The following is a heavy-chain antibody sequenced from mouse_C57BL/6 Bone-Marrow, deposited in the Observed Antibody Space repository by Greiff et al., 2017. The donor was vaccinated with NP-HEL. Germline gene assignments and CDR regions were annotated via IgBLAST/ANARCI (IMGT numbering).Heavy chain of an antibody. V-gene: IGHV1-82*01. CDR3: ARSQLGPWFAY. D-gene: IGHD4-1*02. CDR2: IYPGDGDT. J-gene: IGHJ3*01. Sequence: QVQLQQSGPELVKPGASVKISCKASGYAFSSSWMNWVKQRPGKGLEWIGRIYPGDGDTNYNGKFKGKATLTADKSSSTAYMQLSSLTSEDSAVYFCARSQLGPWFAYWGQGTLVTVSA. CDR1: GYAFSSSW.